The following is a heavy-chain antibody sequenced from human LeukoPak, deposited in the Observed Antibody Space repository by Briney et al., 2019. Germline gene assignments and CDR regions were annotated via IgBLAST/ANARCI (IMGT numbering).Heavy chain of an antibody. D-gene: IGHD6-13*01. CDR1: GGTFSSYD. CDR2: IIAIFVTA. Sequence: SVTVSCKASGGTFSSYDISWVRQAPGQRLEWMGGIIAIFVTANYAQKFQGRVTITAAETTSTAHMELTSMRSENTAVYCCARAGIAAADTFDYWGQGTLVTVPS. CDR3: ARAGIAAADTFDY. J-gene: IGHJ4*02. V-gene: IGHV1-69*13.